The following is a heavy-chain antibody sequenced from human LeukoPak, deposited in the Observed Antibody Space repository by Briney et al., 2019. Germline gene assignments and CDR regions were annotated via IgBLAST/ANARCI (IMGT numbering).Heavy chain of an antibody. CDR3: AKLPWGTAARPNFGMDY. J-gene: IGHJ4*02. D-gene: IGHD6-6*01. Sequence: GGSLRLSCAASGFIFSNYAMSWVRQAPGKGLDWVSTISGSGVSTYYVDSVKGRFTISRDNSKNTLYLQMNSLRAEDTAVYYCAKLPWGTAARPNFGMDYWGQGILVTVSS. CDR2: ISGSGVST. V-gene: IGHV3-23*01. CDR1: GFIFSNYA.